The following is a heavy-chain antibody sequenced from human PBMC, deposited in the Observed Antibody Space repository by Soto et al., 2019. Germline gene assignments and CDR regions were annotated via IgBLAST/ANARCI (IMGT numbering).Heavy chain of an antibody. CDR2: ISWNSGSI. V-gene: IGHV3-9*01. D-gene: IGHD3-22*01. Sequence: EVQLVESGGGLVQPGRSLRLSCAASGFTFDDYAMHWVRQAPGKGLEWVSGISWNSGSIGYADSVKGRFTISRDNAKNSLYLQMNSLRAEDTALYYCAKVGGYYKEFDYWGQGTLVTVSS. CDR1: GFTFDDYA. CDR3: AKVGGYYKEFDY. J-gene: IGHJ4*02.